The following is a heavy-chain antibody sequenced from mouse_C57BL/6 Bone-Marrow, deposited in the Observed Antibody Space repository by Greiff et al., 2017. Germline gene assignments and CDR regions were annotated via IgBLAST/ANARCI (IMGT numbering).Heavy chain of an antibody. CDR3: ASEGLTGPWFAY. Sequence: SGPELVKPGASVKISCKASGYAFSSSWMNWVKQRPGKGLEWIGRIYPGDGDTNYNGKFKGKATLTADKSSSTAYMQLSSLTSEDSAVYFCASEGLTGPWFAYWGQGTLVTVSA. CDR2: IYPGDGDT. D-gene: IGHD4-1*01. V-gene: IGHV1-82*01. J-gene: IGHJ3*01. CDR1: GYAFSSSW.